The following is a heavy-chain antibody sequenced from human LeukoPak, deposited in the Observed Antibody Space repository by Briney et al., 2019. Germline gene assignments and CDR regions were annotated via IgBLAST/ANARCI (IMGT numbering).Heavy chain of an antibody. D-gene: IGHD3-22*01. V-gene: IGHV1-18*01. Sequence: GASVKVSCKASGYTFTSYGISWVRQAPGQGLEWMGWISAYNGNTNYAQKLQGRVTMTTDTSTSTAYMELRSLRSDDTAVYYCARGGYYYDSSGYLDYWGQGTLVTVSS. CDR2: ISAYNGNT. J-gene: IGHJ4*02. CDR1: GYTFTSYG. CDR3: ARGGYYYDSSGYLDY.